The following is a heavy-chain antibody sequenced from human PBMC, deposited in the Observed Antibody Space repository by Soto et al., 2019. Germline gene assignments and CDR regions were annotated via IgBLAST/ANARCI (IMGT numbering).Heavy chain of an antibody. J-gene: IGHJ5*02. CDR1: GDSISNSRFY. Sequence: ETLSLTCSVSGDSISNSRFYWAWIRQPPGEGLEWIGSIYHTGNAYYNPSLKSRVTISVDTSKNQFSLKLTSVTAADAALYYCARDFFDSSDYTTNWFDPWGQGTLVTVS. V-gene: IGHV4-39*01. CDR2: IYHTGNA. D-gene: IGHD3-22*01. CDR3: ARDFFDSSDYTTNWFDP.